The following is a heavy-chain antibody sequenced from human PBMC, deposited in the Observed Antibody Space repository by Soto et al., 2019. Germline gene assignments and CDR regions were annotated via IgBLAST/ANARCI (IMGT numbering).Heavy chain of an antibody. CDR2: ISYSGIST. D-gene: IGHD3-3*01. V-gene: IGHV3-23*01. CDR1: GFTFSSYA. J-gene: IGHJ5*02. Sequence: PGGSLRLSCAASGFTFSSYAMSWVRQAPGKGLEWVSLISYSGISTYYADSVKGRFTISRGNSKNTVYLQMNSLRAEDTAIYYCAKCQTIFDSASGFDHWGQGTLVTVSS. CDR3: AKCQTIFDSASGFDH.